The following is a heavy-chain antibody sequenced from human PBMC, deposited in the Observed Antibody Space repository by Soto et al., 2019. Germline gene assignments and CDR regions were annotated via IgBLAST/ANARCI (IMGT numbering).Heavy chain of an antibody. CDR1: GGSVGRGSYD. V-gene: IGHV4-61*01. CDR3: ARVGIVVVPAAIRYYSYGMDV. J-gene: IGHJ6*02. Sequence: SETLSLTCTVSGGSVGRGSYDWSWIRQPPGKGREWIGYIYHSGSTNYNPSLKSRVTISVDTSKTQFSLKLSSVTAADTAVYYCARVGIVVVPAAIRYYSYGMDVWGQGTTVTVSS. CDR2: IYHSGST. D-gene: IGHD2-2*02.